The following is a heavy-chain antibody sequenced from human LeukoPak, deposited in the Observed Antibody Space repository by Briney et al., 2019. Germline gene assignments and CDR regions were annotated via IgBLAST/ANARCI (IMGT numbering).Heavy chain of an antibody. Sequence: PGGSLRLSCAASGFTFSSYAMSWVRQAPGKGLEWVSAISGSGGSTYYADSVKGRFTISRDNSKNTLYLQMNSPRAEDTAVYYCAKAGKKVVIWASDSYFDYWGQGTLVTVSS. J-gene: IGHJ4*02. CDR3: AKAGKKVVIWASDSYFDY. CDR1: GFTFSSYA. CDR2: ISGSGGST. D-gene: IGHD4-23*01. V-gene: IGHV3-23*01.